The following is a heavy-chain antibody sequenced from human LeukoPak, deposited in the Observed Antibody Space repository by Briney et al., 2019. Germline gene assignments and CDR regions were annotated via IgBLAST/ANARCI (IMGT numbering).Heavy chain of an antibody. CDR1: GGSISSYY. J-gene: IGHJ4*02. V-gene: IGHV4-59*08. D-gene: IGHD6-19*01. Sequence: SETLSLTCTVSGGSISSYYWSWIRQPPGKGVEWIGYIYYSGSTNYNPSLKSRVTISVDTSKNQFSLKLSSVTAADTAVYYCARHAETDISGWHVDYWGQGTLVTVSS. CDR3: ARHAETDISGWHVDY. CDR2: IYYSGST.